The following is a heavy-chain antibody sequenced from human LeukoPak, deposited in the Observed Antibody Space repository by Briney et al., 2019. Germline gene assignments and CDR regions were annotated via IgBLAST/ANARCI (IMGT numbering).Heavy chain of an antibody. CDR1: GFTFNDYA. J-gene: IGHJ4*02. Sequence: PGRSLRLSCAPSGFTFNDYAMHWVRQAPGKGPEWVAVISYDGSNKYYADSVKGRFTISRDNSKNTLHLQMNSLRAEDTAVYYCAKDRGYITYYFDYWGQGTLVTVSS. CDR3: AKDRGYITYYFDY. CDR2: ISYDGSNK. D-gene: IGHD3-10*01. V-gene: IGHV3-30-3*01.